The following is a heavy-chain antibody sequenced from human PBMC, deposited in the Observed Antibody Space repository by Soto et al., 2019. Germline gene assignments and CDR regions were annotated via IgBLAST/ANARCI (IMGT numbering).Heavy chain of an antibody. CDR1: GGSISRYY. Sequence: SQTLSLNCTVSGGSISRYYWSWIRQPPGKGLEWIGYIYYSGSTNYNPSLKSRVTISVDTSKNQFSLKLSSVTAADTAVYYCARDRDYGDYLFDYWGQGTLVTVSS. D-gene: IGHD4-17*01. CDR2: IYYSGST. CDR3: ARDRDYGDYLFDY. J-gene: IGHJ4*02. V-gene: IGHV4-59*01.